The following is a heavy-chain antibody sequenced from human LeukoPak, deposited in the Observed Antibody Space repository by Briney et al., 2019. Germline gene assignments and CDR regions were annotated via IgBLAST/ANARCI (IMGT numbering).Heavy chain of an antibody. CDR2: ISNTGDST. D-gene: IGHD1-1*01. Sequence: GGSLRLSCAASGSTFTNYAMSWVRQAPGKGLEWISGISNTGDSTYYADSVKARFTISRDNSKNTLYLQMNSLRAEDTAIYYCARVWRRNYYDYWGQGTLVTVSS. V-gene: IGHV3-23*01. J-gene: IGHJ4*02. CDR3: ARVWRRNYYDY. CDR1: GSTFTNYA.